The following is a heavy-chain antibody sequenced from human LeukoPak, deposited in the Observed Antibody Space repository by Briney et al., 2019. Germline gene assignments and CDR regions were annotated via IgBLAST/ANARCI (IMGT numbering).Heavy chain of an antibody. Sequence: PGGSLRLSCAPSGFTFSNYGMHWVRQAPGKGLEWVSGISGSGDNTYYADSVKGRFTISRDNSKNTVYVQMKNLRAEDTAVYYCAKYSWGAVAAPFDYWGQGALVTVSS. J-gene: IGHJ4*02. V-gene: IGHV3-23*01. CDR1: GFTFSNYG. CDR2: ISGSGDNT. D-gene: IGHD6-19*01. CDR3: AKYSWGAVAAPFDY.